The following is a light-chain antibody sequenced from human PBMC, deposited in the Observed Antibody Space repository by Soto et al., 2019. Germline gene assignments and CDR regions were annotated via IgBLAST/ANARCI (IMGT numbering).Light chain of an antibody. CDR1: QSVSTSY. J-gene: IGKJ1*01. V-gene: IGKV3-20*01. CDR2: DAF. CDR3: QQYKT. Sequence: EIVLTQSPATLSVSPGERATLSCRASQSVSTSYVAWYQQKFGQAPRLLIYDAFSRATGIPDRFSASGSGTDFTLTISRLEPEDFAVYYCQQYKTFGQGTKVDIK.